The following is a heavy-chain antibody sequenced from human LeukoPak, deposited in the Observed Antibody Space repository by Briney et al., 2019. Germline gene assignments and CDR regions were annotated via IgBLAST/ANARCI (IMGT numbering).Heavy chain of an antibody. CDR1: GFTFSTFG. Sequence: GGALRLSCAASGFTFSTFGMHWVRLAPGKGLEWVAVISYDGSTKYYADSVKGRFTISRDNSKNTLYLQMNSLRAEDTAVYYCAKEKSTSNIDYWGQGTLVTVSS. D-gene: IGHD2-2*01. CDR3: AKEKSTSNIDY. CDR2: ISYDGSTK. J-gene: IGHJ4*02. V-gene: IGHV3-30*18.